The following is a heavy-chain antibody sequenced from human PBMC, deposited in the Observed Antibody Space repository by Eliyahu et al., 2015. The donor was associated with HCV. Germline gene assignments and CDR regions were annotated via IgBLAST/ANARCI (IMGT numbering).Heavy chain of an antibody. D-gene: IGHD2-21*02. CDR3: ARGDAVFDY. J-gene: IGHJ4*02. CDR1: GDXVSSNSAV. Sequence: QVQLQQSGPGLVKPSQTFTLTCXIXGDXVSSNSAVWNWIRQSPSRGLEWLGKTYYRSKWYNHYAVSVKSRMTINPDTSKNHFSLQLSSVTPEDTAIYYCARGDAVFDYWGQGTLVTVSS. CDR2: TYYRSKWYN. V-gene: IGHV6-1*01.